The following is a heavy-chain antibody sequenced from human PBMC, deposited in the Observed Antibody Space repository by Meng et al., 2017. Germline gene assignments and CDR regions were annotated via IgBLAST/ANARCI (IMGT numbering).Heavy chain of an antibody. D-gene: IGHD1-26*01. J-gene: IGHJ3*02. CDR1: GGSISSSSYY. V-gene: IGHV4-39*07. CDR2: IYYSGST. CDR3: ARGAVGATGDDAFDI. Sequence: GSLRLSCTVSGGSISSSSYYWGWIRQPPGKGLEWIGSIYYSGSTYYNPSLKSRVTISVDTSKNQFSLKLSPVTAADTAVYYCARGAVGATGDDAFDIWGQGKMVNVSS.